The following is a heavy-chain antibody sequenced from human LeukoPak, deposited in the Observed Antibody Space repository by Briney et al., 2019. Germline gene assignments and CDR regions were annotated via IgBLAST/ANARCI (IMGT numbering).Heavy chain of an antibody. D-gene: IGHD3-22*01. J-gene: IGHJ4*02. CDR1: GFTFSSYW. CDR3: ARVRYSDYYDSSGSFDY. CDR2: TNSDGSST. V-gene: IGHV3-74*01. Sequence: GGSLRLSCAASGFTFSSYWMHWVRQAPGKGLVWVSRTNSDGSSTSYADSVKGRFTISRDNAKNTLYLQMNSLRAEDTAVYYCARVRYSDYYDSSGSFDYWGQGTLVTVSS.